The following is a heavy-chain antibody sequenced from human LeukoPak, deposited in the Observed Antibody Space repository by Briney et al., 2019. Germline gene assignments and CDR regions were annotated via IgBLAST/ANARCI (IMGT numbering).Heavy chain of an antibody. D-gene: IGHD3-10*01. V-gene: IGHV4-31*03. Sequence: SQTLSLTCTVSGGSISSGGYHWSWLRQHPGKGLEGIGYIYYSGSTYYHPSLKSRVTISVDTSKNQFSLKLSSVTAADTAVYYCARDRRRELLWFGESRNGMDVWGQGTTVTVSS. CDR3: ARDRRRELLWFGESRNGMDV. CDR1: GGSISSGGYH. CDR2: IYYSGST. J-gene: IGHJ6*02.